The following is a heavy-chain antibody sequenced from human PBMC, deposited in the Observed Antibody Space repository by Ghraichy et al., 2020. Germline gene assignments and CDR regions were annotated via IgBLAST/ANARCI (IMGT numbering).Heavy chain of an antibody. Sequence: SVKVSCKASGGTFSSYAISWVRQAPGQGLEWMGGIIPIFGTANYAQKFQGRVTITADESTSTAYMELSSLRSEDTAVYYCARMKVVVAATKAAWYYGMDVWGQGTTVTVSS. D-gene: IGHD2-15*01. J-gene: IGHJ6*02. CDR1: GGTFSSYA. CDR3: ARMKVVVAATKAAWYYGMDV. CDR2: IIPIFGTA. V-gene: IGHV1-69*13.